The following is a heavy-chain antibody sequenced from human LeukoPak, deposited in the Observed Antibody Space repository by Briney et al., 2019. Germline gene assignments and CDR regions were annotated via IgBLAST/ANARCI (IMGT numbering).Heavy chain of an antibody. CDR1: GYSFTSYW. CDR2: IYPGDSDT. Sequence: GESLKISCKGSGYSFTSYWIGWVRQMPEKGLEWMGIIYPGDSDTRYSPSFQGQVTISADKSISTAYLQWSSLKASDTAMYYCARHIEVAGTWFDPWGQGTLVTVSS. CDR3: ARHIEVAGTWFDP. V-gene: IGHV5-51*01. J-gene: IGHJ5*02. D-gene: IGHD6-19*01.